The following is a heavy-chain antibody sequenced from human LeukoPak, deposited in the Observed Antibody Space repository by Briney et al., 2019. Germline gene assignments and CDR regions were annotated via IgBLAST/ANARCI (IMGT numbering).Heavy chain of an antibody. V-gene: IGHV1-69*13. CDR1: GGTFSSYA. CDR3: ARGGAEGRMVYYYGMDV. CDR2: IIPIFGTA. D-gene: IGHD3-10*01. Sequence: SVKVSCKASGGTFSSYAISWVRQAPGQGLEWMGGIIPIFGTANYAQKFQGRVTITADESTSTAYMELSSLRSEDTAVYYCARGGAEGRMVYYYGMDVWGQGTTVTVPS. J-gene: IGHJ6*02.